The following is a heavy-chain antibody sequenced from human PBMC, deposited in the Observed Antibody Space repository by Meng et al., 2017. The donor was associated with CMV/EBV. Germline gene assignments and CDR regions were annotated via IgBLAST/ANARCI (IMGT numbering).Heavy chain of an antibody. CDR2: IYTSGST. CDR1: GGSISSYY. Sequence: QGQLREPGPGRVKPSETLSLTCTVSGGSISSYYWSWIRQPAGKGLEWIGRIYTSGSTNYNPSLKSRVTMSVDTSKNQFSLKLSPVTAADTAVYYCARHGDTAMVVGIDYWGQGTLVTVSS. CDR3: ARHGDTAMVVGIDY. J-gene: IGHJ4*02. V-gene: IGHV4-4*07. D-gene: IGHD5-18*01.